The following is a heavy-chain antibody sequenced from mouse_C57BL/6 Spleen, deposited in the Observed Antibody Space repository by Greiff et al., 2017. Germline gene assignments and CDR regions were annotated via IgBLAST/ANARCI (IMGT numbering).Heavy chain of an antibody. J-gene: IGHJ4*01. D-gene: IGHD1-1*01. V-gene: IGHV1-55*01. CDR2: INPGSGGT. CDR3: ARYFITTVVAPYYAMDY. Sequence: VQLQQSGAELVKPGASVKMSCTASGFTFTSYWITWVKQRPGQGLEWIGDINPGSGGTNYNDKFKSKATLSVDTSSSTAYMQLSRLTSEDSADDYDARYFITTVVAPYYAMDYWGQGTSVTVSS. CDR1: GFTFTSYW.